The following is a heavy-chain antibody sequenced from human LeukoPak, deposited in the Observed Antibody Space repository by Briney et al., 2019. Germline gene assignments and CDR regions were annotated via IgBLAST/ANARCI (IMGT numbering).Heavy chain of an antibody. D-gene: IGHD6-19*01. CDR3: AKDLAYSSGWYVDYYYGMDV. J-gene: IGHJ6*02. CDR2: ISGSGGST. Sequence: GGSLRLSCAASGFTFSSYAMSWVRQAPGKGLEWVSAISGSGGSTYYADSVKGRFTISRDNSKNTLYLQMNSLRAEDTAVYYCAKDLAYSSGWYVDYYYGMDVWGQGTTVTVSS. CDR1: GFTFSSYA. V-gene: IGHV3-23*01.